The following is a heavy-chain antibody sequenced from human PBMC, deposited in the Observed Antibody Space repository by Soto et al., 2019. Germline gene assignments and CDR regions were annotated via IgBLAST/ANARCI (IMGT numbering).Heavy chain of an antibody. Sequence: GGSLRLSCAASGFTFSNAWMNWVRQAPGKGLEWVGRIKSKTDGGTTDYAAPVKGRFTISRDDSKNTLYLQMNSLKTEDTAVYYCTTYSSSLYGPYDYGMDVWGQGTTVTVSS. CDR1: GFTFSNAW. V-gene: IGHV3-15*07. J-gene: IGHJ6*02. D-gene: IGHD6-13*01. CDR3: TTYSSSLYGPYDYGMDV. CDR2: IKSKTDGGTT.